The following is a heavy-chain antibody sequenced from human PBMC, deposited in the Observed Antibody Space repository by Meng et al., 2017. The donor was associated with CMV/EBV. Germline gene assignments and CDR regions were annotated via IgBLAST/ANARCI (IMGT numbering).Heavy chain of an antibody. CDR3: GRDLTGERDQ. V-gene: IGHV3-74*03. CDR2: LNEDGSFT. J-gene: IGHJ4*02. CDR1: GFTFSRYW. D-gene: IGHD7-27*01. Sequence: QLVGSGGGLVQPGGSLRLSCADSGFTFSRYWMHWVRQVPGKGLVWVSRLNEDGSFTSYADSVKGRFTISRDNAKNTLYLQMNSLRVDDSGVYYCGRDLTGERDQWGQGTLVTVSS.